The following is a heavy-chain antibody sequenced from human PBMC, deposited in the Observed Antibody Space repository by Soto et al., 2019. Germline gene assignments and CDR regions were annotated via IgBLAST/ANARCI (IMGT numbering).Heavy chain of an antibody. CDR1: GGSISSSNW. J-gene: IGHJ3*02. Sequence: PSETLSLTCAVSGGSISSSNWWSWVRQPPGKGLEWIGEIYHSGSTNYNPSLKSRVTISVDKSKNQFSLKLSSVTAADTAVYYCARAAPDSYYYDSSGWVGDAFDIWGPRTMVTVSS. CDR3: ARAAPDSYYYDSSGWVGDAFDI. D-gene: IGHD3-22*01. CDR2: IYHSGST. V-gene: IGHV4-4*02.